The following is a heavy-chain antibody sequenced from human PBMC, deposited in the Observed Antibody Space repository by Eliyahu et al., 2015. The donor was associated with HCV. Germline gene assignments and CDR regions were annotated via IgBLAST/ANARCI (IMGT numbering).Heavy chain of an antibody. CDR1: GGTFSSYA. CDR3: ARERNSGGSTLPDAFDI. V-gene: IGHV1-69*04. J-gene: IGHJ3*02. Sequence: EVKKPGSSVKVSCKASGGTFSSYAISWVRQAPGQGLEWMGRIIPILGIANYAQKFQGRVTITADKSTSTAYMELSSLRSEDTAVYYCARERNSGGSTLPDAFDIWGQGTMVTVSS. CDR2: IIPILGIA. D-gene: IGHD3-10*01.